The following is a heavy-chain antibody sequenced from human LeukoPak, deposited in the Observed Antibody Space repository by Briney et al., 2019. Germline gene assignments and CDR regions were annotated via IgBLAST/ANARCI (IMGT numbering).Heavy chain of an antibody. V-gene: IGHV1-2*02. J-gene: IGHJ3*02. D-gene: IGHD3-22*01. CDR2: INPNSGGT. CDR1: GYTFTGYY. CDR3: ARDKVRGVYYYDSSGYYSGAFDI. Sequence: ASVKVSCKASGYTFTGYYMHWVRQAPGQGLEWMGWINPNSGGTNYAQKFQGRVTMTRDTSISTAYMELSRLRSDDTAVYYCARDKVRGVYYYDSSGYYSGAFDIWGQGTMVTVSP.